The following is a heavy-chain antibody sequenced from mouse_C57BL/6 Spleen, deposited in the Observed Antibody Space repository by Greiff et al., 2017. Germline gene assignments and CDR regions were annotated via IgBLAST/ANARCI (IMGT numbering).Heavy chain of an antibody. CDR3: VTGLYYFDY. Sequence: QVQLKQSGAELVRPGASVTLSCKASGYTFTDYEMHWVKQTPVHGLEWIGAIDPETGGTAYNQKFKGKAILTADKSSSTAYMELRSLTSEDSAVYYCVTGLYYFDYWGQGTTLTVSS. D-gene: IGHD4-1*01. CDR2: IDPETGGT. V-gene: IGHV1-15*01. CDR1: GYTFTDYE. J-gene: IGHJ2*01.